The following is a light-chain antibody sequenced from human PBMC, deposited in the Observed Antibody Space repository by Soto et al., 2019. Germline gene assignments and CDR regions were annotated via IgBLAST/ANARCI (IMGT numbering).Light chain of an antibody. CDR2: EGS. J-gene: IGLJ3*02. Sequence: QSALTQPASVSGSPGQSITISCTGTSSDVGGYDLVSWYQQHPGKAPKLIIYEGSKRPSGISNRFSGSKSDNTASLIISGLQGDDEGDYYCCAYVSSNTLLFGGGTQLTVL. V-gene: IGLV2-23*01. CDR1: SSDVGGYDL. CDR3: CAYVSSNTLL.